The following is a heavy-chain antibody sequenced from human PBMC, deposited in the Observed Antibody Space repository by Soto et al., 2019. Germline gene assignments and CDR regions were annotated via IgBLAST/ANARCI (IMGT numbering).Heavy chain of an antibody. J-gene: IGHJ4*02. V-gene: IGHV4-59*12. CDR3: ARSLWVTNFDY. CDR2: IYYSGST. CDR1: GGSISSYY. Sequence: SETLSLTCTVSGGSISSYYWSWIRQPPGKGLEWIGYIYYSGSTNYNPSLKSRVTISVDTSKNQFSLKLSPVTAADTAVYYCARSLWVTNFDYWGQGTLVTVSS. D-gene: IGHD4-17*01.